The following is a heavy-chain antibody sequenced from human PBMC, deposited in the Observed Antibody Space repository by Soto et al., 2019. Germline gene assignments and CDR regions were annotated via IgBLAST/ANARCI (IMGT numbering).Heavy chain of an antibody. J-gene: IGHJ5*02. Sequence: GESLKISCKGSGYSFTTHWLGWVRQMPGKGLEWMGIIYPGDSDTRYSPSFQGQVTISADKSISTAYLQWSSLKASDTAVYYCARELFSNRVWWFAPWAQGTLVTVSS. CDR2: IYPGDSDT. V-gene: IGHV5-51*01. CDR3: ARELFSNRVWWFAP. CDR1: GYSFTTHW. D-gene: IGHD4-4*01.